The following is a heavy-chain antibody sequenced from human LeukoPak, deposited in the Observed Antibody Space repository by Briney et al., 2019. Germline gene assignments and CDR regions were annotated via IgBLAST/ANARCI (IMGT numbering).Heavy chain of an antibody. CDR3: ARDRRYSSSWYAPSGAEYFQH. CDR1: GYIFTSYG. V-gene: IGHV1-18*01. J-gene: IGHJ1*01. Sequence: ASVKVSCKPSGYIFTSYGLSWVRQAPGQGLEWMGWISAYNGNTNYAQKLQGRVTMTTDTSTSTACMELRSLRSDDTAVYYCARDRRYSSSWYAPSGAEYFQHWGQGTLVTVSS. D-gene: IGHD6-13*01. CDR2: ISAYNGNT.